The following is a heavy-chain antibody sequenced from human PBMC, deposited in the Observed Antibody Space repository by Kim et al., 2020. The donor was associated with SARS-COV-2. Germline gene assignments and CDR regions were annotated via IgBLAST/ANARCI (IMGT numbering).Heavy chain of an antibody. CDR1: GGSISSSSYY. V-gene: IGHV4-39*01. Sequence: SETLSLTCTVSGGSISSSSYYWGWIRQPPGKGLEWIGSIHYSGSTYYNPSLKSRVTISVDTSKNQFSLNLSSVTAADTAVYYCARLSYDSRRWFDPWGQGTLVTVSS. D-gene: IGHD5-12*01. CDR2: IHYSGST. J-gene: IGHJ5*02. CDR3: ARLSYDSRRWFDP.